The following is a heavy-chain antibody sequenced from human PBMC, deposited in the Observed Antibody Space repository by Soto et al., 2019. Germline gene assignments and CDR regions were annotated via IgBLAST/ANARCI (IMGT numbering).Heavy chain of an antibody. CDR1: GFTFAKFA. CDR2: VSDSGGNT. V-gene: IGHV3-23*01. CDR3: AEGGFYDGFDY. D-gene: IGHD5-12*01. Sequence: GSLRLSFAASGFTFAKFAMTCVRQAPGKGLEWVSTVSDSGGNTYYADSVKGRFTISRDNSKNTLFLQMNSLRAEDTAVYYCAEGGFYDGFDYWGQGTLVTVSS. J-gene: IGHJ4*02.